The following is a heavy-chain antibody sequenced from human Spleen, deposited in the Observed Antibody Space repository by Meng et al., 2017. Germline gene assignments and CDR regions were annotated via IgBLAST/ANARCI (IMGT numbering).Heavy chain of an antibody. CDR1: GYTFTNYW. CDR2: IYPGDSDA. D-gene: IGHD3-10*01. J-gene: IGHJ3*02. V-gene: IGHV5-51*01. Sequence: GESLKISCKASGYTFTNYWIGWVRQMPGKGLEWMGIIYPGDSDARYSPTFQGQVTMSADKSISTAYLQWSSLKASDTAMYYCARRSHTMLRGVILGSRDAFDIWGQGTMVTVSS. CDR3: ARRSHTMLRGVILGSRDAFDI.